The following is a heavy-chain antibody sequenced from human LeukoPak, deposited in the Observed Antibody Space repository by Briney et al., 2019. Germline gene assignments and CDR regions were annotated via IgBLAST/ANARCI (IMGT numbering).Heavy chain of an antibody. V-gene: IGHV3-7*01. CDR1: GFTFSSYW. J-gene: IGHJ4*02. CDR2: IKQDGSEK. CDR3: ASLLAYCGGDCYEFDY. Sequence: PGGSLRLSCAASGFTFSSYWMSWVRQAPGKGLEWVANIKQDGSEKYYVDSVKGRFTISRDNAKNSLYLQMNSLRAEDTAVYYCASLLAYCGGDCYEFDYWGQGTLVTVSS. D-gene: IGHD2-21*02.